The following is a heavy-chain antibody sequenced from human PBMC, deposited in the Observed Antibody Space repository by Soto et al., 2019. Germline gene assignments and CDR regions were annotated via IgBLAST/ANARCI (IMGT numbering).Heavy chain of an antibody. CDR1: GFTFSSYA. Sequence: GGSLRLSCAASGFTFSSYAMSWVRQAPGKGLEWVSAISGSGGSTYYADSVKGRFTISRDNSKNTLYLQMNSLRAEDTAVYYCAKNPDFVVVPAAPSLYNYYYYMDVWGKGTTVTVSS. J-gene: IGHJ6*03. D-gene: IGHD2-2*01. CDR2: ISGSGGST. CDR3: AKNPDFVVVPAAPSLYNYYYYMDV. V-gene: IGHV3-23*01.